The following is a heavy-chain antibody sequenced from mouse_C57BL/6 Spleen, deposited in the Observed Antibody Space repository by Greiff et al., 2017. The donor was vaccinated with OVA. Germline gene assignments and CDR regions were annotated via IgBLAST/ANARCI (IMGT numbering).Heavy chain of an antibody. CDR3: ARVYYGYDVGYFDV. V-gene: IGHV2-9-1*01. D-gene: IGHD2-2*01. CDR2: IWTGGGT. CDR1: GFSLTSYA. Sequence: VQRVESGPGLVAPSQSLSITCTVSGFSLTSYAISWVRQPPGKGLEWLGVIWTGGGTNYNSALKSRLSISKDNSKSQVFLKMNSLQTDDTARYYCARVYYGYDVGYFDVWGTGTTVTVSS. J-gene: IGHJ1*03.